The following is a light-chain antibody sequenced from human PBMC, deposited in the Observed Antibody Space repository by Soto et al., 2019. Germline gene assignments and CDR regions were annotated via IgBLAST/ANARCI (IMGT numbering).Light chain of an antibody. J-gene: IGKJ5*01. V-gene: IGKV4-1*01. Sequence: DILMTQSPDSLAVSLGERATINCQSSQSVLYRSDNQNYLAWYQHKPGQPPKLLIYWASTRESGVPDRFSGSGSGTDFTLTISSLQAEDVAVYYCQQYYGTLYTFGQGTRLEIK. CDR1: QSVLYRSDNQNY. CDR3: QQYYGTLYT. CDR2: WAS.